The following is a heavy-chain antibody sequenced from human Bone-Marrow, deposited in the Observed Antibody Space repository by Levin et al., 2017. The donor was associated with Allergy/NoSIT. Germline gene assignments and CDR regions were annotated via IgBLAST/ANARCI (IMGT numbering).Heavy chain of an antibody. Sequence: GASVKVSCKPSGGPFSIYPISWLRQAPGQGLEWMGRIVPVLGIANYAQKFQDRVTITADTSTSTAYMELSSLRSEDTAVYYCAKTSARSDSGSYFFDYWGQGTLVTVSS. CDR2: IVPVLGIA. CDR3: AKTSARSDSGSYFFDY. J-gene: IGHJ4*02. D-gene: IGHD6-13*01. V-gene: IGHV1-69*02. CDR1: GGPFSIYP.